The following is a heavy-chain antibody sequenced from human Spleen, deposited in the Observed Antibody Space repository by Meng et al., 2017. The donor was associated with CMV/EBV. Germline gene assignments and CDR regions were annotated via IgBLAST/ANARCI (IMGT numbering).Heavy chain of an antibody. D-gene: IGHD2-15*01. CDR3: ARAWSRYCSGDSCYYFDY. J-gene: IGHJ4*02. CDR2: IKQDGSEK. CDR1: FTCISNW. V-gene: IGHV3-7*01. Sequence: FTCISNWRGWVRQAPGRGLEWVANIKQDGSEKYYVDSVKGRFTISRDNAKNSLYLQMNSLSAEDTAVSYCARAWSRYCSGDSCYYFDYWGRGTLVTVSS.